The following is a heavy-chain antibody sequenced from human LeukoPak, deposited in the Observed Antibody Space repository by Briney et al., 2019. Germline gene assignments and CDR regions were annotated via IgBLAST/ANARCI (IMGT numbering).Heavy chain of an antibody. J-gene: IGHJ6*03. D-gene: IGHD3-16*01. CDR1: GGSISSYY. CDR2: IYYSGST. V-gene: IGHV4-59*01. CDR3: ARETSQKGAHYMDV. Sequence: SETLSLTCTVSGGSISSYYWGWIRQPPGKGLKWIGYIYYSGSTSYSPSLRSRVTISVDTSKNQFSLKLSSVTAADTAVYYCARETSQKGAHYMDVWGKGTTVTISS.